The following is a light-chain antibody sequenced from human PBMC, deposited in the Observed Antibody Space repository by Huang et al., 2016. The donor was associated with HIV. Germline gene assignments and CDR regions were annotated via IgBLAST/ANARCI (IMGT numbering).Light chain of an antibody. V-gene: IGKV2-28*01. CDR2: MAS. J-gene: IGKJ4*01. Sequence: DIVMTQSPLSLPVTPGEPASISCRSSQSLVHDNGYSYLDWYLQKPGQSPQVLIYMASVRAPGIPDRFSGGRSGTNFTLEINRVDAEDVGTYYCMQSLQSLTFGGGTRLEIK. CDR3: MQSLQSLT. CDR1: QSLVHDNGYSY.